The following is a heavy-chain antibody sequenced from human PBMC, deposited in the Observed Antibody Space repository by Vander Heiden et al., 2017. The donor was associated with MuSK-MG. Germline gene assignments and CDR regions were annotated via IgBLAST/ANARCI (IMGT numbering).Heavy chain of an antibody. D-gene: IGHD5-12*01. Sequence: QVQLVASGGGVVQPGRSLRLSCAASGFTFSRYAMHWVRQAPGKGLEWVAVISYDGSNKYYADSVKGRFTISRDNSKNTLYLQMNSLRAEDTAVYYCARDPGSGYDLNDAFDIWGQGTMVTVSS. CDR2: ISYDGSNK. CDR3: ARDPGSGYDLNDAFDI. CDR1: GFTFSRYA. V-gene: IGHV3-30-3*01. J-gene: IGHJ3*02.